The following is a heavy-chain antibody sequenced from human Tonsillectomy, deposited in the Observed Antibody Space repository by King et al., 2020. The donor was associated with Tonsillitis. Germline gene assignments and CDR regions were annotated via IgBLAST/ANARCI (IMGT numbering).Heavy chain of an antibody. CDR2: IKSKTDGGTT. CDR3: TTGPQWLVLVGY. J-gene: IGHJ4*02. V-gene: IGHV3-15*01. D-gene: IGHD6-19*01. CDR1: GFIFSNAW. Sequence: EVQLVESGGGLVKPGGSLRLSCAASGFIFSNAWMTWVRQAPGKGLEWVGRIKSKTDGGTTDYAAPGKGRFTISRDDSKKTLYLQMNSLKTEDTAVYYVTTGPQWLVLVGYWGQGTLVTVSS.